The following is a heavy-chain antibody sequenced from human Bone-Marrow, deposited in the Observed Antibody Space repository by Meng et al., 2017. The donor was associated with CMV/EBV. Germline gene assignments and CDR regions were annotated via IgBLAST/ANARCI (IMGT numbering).Heavy chain of an antibody. CDR2: ISSSGAAQ. CDR3: ARSGGSLTGALPPDY. V-gene: IGHV3-11*04. J-gene: IGHJ4*02. Sequence: SSFTLRGSYMSWLRRAPGRGLEWVSYISSSGAAQYYADSVKGRFTVSRDNAKNSLYVQMNSLRAEDTAVYYCARSGGSLTGALPPDYWGQGTLVTVSS. D-gene: IGHD3-9*01. CDR1: SFTLRGSY.